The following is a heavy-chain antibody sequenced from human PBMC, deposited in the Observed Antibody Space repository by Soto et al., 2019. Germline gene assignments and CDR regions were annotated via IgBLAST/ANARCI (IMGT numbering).Heavy chain of an antibody. V-gene: IGHV3-53*01. CDR2: IYSGGST. J-gene: IGHJ5*02. CDR1: GFTVSSNY. Sequence: GGSLRLSCAASGFTVSSNYMSWVRQAPGKGLEWVSVIYSGGSTYYADSVKGRFTISRDNSKTTLYLQMNSLSAEDTAVYYCAREARGYCSSTSGYGGNTDNRFDPWGQGTLVTVSS. D-gene: IGHD2-2*01. CDR3: AREARGYCSSTSGYGGNTDNRFDP.